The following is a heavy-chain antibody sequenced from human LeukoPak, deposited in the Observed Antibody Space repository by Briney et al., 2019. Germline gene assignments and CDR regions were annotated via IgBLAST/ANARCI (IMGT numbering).Heavy chain of an antibody. V-gene: IGHV4-4*07. CDR2: IYTSGST. CDR3: ASAGDSSSPGGTYYYYYYMDV. Sequence: SETLSLTCTVSGGSISSYYWSWIRQPAGKGLEWIGRIYTSGSTNYNPSLKSRVTMSVDTSKNQLSLKLSSVTAADTAVYYCASAGDSSSPGGTYYYYYYMDVWGQGTLVTVSS. D-gene: IGHD6-13*01. CDR1: GGSISSYY. J-gene: IGHJ6*03.